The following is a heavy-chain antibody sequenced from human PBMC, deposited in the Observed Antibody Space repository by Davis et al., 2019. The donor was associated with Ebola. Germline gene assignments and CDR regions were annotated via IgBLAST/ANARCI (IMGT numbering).Heavy chain of an antibody. V-gene: IGHV3-23*01. J-gene: IGHJ4*02. D-gene: IGHD5-18*01. CDR3: AKVGATAFSHFDY. CDR1: GFTFSDYY. CDR2: ISGSGGST. Sequence: GESLKISCVASGFTFSDYYMSWVRQAPGKGLEWVSAISGSGGSTYYADSVKGRFTISRDNSKNTLYLQMNSLRAEDTAVYYCAKVGATAFSHFDYWGQGTLVTVSS.